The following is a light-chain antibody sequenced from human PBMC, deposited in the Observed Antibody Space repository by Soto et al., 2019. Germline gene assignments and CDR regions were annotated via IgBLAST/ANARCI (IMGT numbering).Light chain of an antibody. CDR3: SSYTSSSIYV. J-gene: IGLJ1*01. CDR2: EGT. CDR1: SSDVGGYNL. V-gene: IGLV2-23*01. Sequence: QSALTQPASVSGSPGQSITVSCAGTSSDVGGYNLVSWYQQHPGKAPKLIIYEGTERPSGISPRFSGSKSGNTASLTISGLQAEDEADYCCSSYTSSSIYVFGSGTKVTVL.